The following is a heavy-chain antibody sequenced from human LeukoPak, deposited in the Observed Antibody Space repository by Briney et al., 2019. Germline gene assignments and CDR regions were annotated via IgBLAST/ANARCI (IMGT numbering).Heavy chain of an antibody. V-gene: IGHV3-48*03. Sequence: SGGSLRLSCSASEFTFSSYEMNWVRQAPGKGLEWVSYISGGGDTTLYADPVKGRFTTSRDNAKNSLYLQLTSLRAEDTAVYYCARVGRIQYFDCWGQGTLVTVSS. D-gene: IGHD5-18*01. CDR1: EFTFSSYE. J-gene: IGHJ4*02. CDR3: ARVGRIQYFDC. CDR2: ISGGGDTT.